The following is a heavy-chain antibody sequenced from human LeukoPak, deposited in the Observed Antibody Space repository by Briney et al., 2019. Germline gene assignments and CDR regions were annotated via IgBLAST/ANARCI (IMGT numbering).Heavy chain of an antibody. V-gene: IGHV3-33*01. Sequence: GRSLRLSCAASGFTFSSYGMHWVCQAPGKGLEWVAVIWYDGSNKYYADSVKGRFTISRDNSKNTLYLQMNSLRAEDTAVYYCARGAPYSSGWYYFDYWGLGTLVTVSS. CDR3: ARGAPYSSGWYYFDY. J-gene: IGHJ4*02. D-gene: IGHD6-19*01. CDR2: IWYDGSNK. CDR1: GFTFSSYG.